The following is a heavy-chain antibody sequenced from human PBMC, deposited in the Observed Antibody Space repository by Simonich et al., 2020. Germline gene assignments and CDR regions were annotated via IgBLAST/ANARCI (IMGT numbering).Heavy chain of an antibody. CDR1: GFTFSSYW. CDR2: IKKDGGST. D-gene: IGHD4-4*01. Sequence: EVQLVESGGGLVQPGGSLRLSCAASGFTFSSYWMHWVRQAPGKGLVWVSRIKKDGGSTSYADSVKGRFTISRDNAKNTLYLQMNSLRAEDTAVYYCARDYSNYDAFDIWGQGTMVTVSS. J-gene: IGHJ3*02. V-gene: IGHV3-74*01. CDR3: ARDYSNYDAFDI.